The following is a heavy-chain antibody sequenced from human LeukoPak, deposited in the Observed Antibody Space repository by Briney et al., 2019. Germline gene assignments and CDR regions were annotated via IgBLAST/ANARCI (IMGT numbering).Heavy chain of an antibody. D-gene: IGHD3-10*01. CDR2: IYPGDSDT. CDR3: ARPGLLYYYGSATAYMDV. V-gene: IGHV5-51*01. Sequence: GESLKISCKGSGYSFTSYWIGWVRQMPGKGLEWMGIIYPGDSDTRYSPSFQGQVTISADKSISTAYLQWSSLKASATAMYYCARPGLLYYYGSATAYMDVWGKGSTVTVSS. CDR1: GYSFTSYW. J-gene: IGHJ6*03.